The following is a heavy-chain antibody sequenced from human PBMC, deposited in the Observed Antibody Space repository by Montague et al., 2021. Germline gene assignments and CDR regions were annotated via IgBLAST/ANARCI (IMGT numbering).Heavy chain of an antibody. CDR1: RSLINSDYY. CDR3: ARERDRYYYMDI. Sequence: SETLSLTCTVSRSLINSDYYCGWIRQPPGKGLEWMGSVSHGGRTYSNPSLRSRVTISVDTSNNHFSLKLSSVTAADTAMYYCARERDRYYYMDIWGKGTTITVSS. V-gene: IGHV4-38-2*02. J-gene: IGHJ6*03. CDR2: VSHGGRT.